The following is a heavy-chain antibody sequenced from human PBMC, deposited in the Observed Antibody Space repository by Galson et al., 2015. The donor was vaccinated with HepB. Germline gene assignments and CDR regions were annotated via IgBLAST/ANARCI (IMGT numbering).Heavy chain of an antibody. Sequence: SLRLSCAASGFTFSTYNMDWVRQAPGKGLEWVSYISSRSRAIYYADSVKGRFTISRDNAKNSLYLQMNSLRDEDTAVYYCARDGGGGYDTLDCGQGTTVTASS. D-gene: IGHD3-9*01. V-gene: IGHV3-48*02. J-gene: IGHJ6*02. CDR1: GFTFSTYN. CDR2: ISSRSRAI. CDR3: ARDGGGGYDTLD.